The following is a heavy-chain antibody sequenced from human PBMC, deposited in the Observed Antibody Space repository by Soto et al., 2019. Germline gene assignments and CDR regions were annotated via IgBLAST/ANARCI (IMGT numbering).Heavy chain of an antibody. V-gene: IGHV4-34*01. CDR3: ARGRNYDFWSGYYFRLDFDY. Sequence: SETLSLTCAVYGGSFSGYYRSWIRQPPGKGLEWIGEINHSGSTNYNPSLKSRVTISVDTSKNQFSLKLSSVTAADTAVYYCARGRNYDFWSGYYFRLDFDYWGQGTLVTVSS. J-gene: IGHJ4*02. D-gene: IGHD3-3*01. CDR1: GGSFSGYY. CDR2: INHSGST.